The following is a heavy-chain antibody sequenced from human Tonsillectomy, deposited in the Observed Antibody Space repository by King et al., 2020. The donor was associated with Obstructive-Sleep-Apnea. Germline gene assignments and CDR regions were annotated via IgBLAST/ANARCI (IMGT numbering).Heavy chain of an antibody. CDR2: IYHSGNT. D-gene: IGHD6-13*01. CDR1: GYSISSGYF. J-gene: IGHJ6*02. V-gene: IGHV4-38-2*02. Sequence: QLQESGPGLVKPSETLSLTCTVSGYSISSGYFWGWIRQPPGKGLEWIGSIYHSGNTYYNPSLKSRVTISVETSKNQFSLKLGSVTAADTAVYYCARDWGAGNNYYYYYYGMDVWGQGTTVTVSS. CDR3: ARDWGAGNNYYYYYYGMDV.